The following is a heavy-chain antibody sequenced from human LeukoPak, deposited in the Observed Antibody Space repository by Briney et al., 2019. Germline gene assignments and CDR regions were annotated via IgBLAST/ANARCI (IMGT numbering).Heavy chain of an antibody. V-gene: IGHV3-33*01. J-gene: IGHJ4*02. CDR2: IWPDGSNK. D-gene: IGHD2-2*01. CDR1: GFTFNSYG. CDR3: ARDYCRTTSCLES. Sequence: GGSLTLSCAASGFTFNSYGMFWVRQAPGKGLEWVAFIWPDGSNKLYGDSVKGRFTISRDNSKNTVYLQMNSLRAEDTAVYYCARDYCRTTSCLESWGQGTLVTVSS.